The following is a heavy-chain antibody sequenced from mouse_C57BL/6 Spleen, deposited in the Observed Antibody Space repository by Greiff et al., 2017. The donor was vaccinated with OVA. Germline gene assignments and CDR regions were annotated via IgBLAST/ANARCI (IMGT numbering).Heavy chain of an antibody. J-gene: IGHJ2*01. D-gene: IGHD2-4*01. V-gene: IGHV1-80*01. CDR2: IYPGDGDT. CDR3: ARRGYDYGEYYFDY. Sequence: VQLVESGAELVKPGASVKISCKASGYAFSSYWMNWVKQRPGKGLEWIGQIYPGDGDTNYNGKFKGKATLTADKSSSTAYMQLSSLTSEDSAVYFCARRGYDYGEYYFDYWGQGTTLTVSS. CDR1: GYAFSSYW.